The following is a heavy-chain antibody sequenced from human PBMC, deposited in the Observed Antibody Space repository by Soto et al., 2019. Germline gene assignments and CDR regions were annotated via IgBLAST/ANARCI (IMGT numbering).Heavy chain of an antibody. Sequence: QVRLVESGGGAVQPGDSLRLSCDASGFTFSTYALHWVRQAPGKGLEWVAFISYTGANQYYADSVKGRFTVSRDNSKNIASLKLTTLKPEDSAFYYWAGDAFLYIRGAYYDHGGRGTLAPVSP. J-gene: IGHJ4*02. V-gene: IGHV3-30-3*01. D-gene: IGHD2-21*01. CDR2: ISYTGANQ. CDR3: AGDAFLYIRGAYYDH. CDR1: GFTFSTYA.